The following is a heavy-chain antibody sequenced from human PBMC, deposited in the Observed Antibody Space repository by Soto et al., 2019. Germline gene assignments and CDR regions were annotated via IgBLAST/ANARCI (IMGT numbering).Heavy chain of an antibody. J-gene: IGHJ6*02. CDR1: GFTFDDYA. Sequence: EVQLVESGGGLVQPGRSLRLSCAASGFTFDDYAMHWVRQAPGKGLEWVSGITWDSGDIGYADSVKGRFTISRDNAKNSLYLQMNSLRVEDTALYYCAREGVVVYYYYGMDVWGQGTTVTVSS. V-gene: IGHV3-9*01. CDR2: ITWDSGDI. D-gene: IGHD3-3*01. CDR3: AREGVVVYYYYGMDV.